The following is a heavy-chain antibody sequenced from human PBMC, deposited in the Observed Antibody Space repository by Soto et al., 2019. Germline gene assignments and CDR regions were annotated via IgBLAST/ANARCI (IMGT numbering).Heavy chain of an antibody. J-gene: IGHJ6*02. D-gene: IGHD3-3*01. CDR3: AREGRTYYDFWSGYGMDV. CDR2: IIPIFGTA. Sequence: QVQLVQSGAEVKKPGSSVKFSCKASGGTFSSYAISWVRQAPGQGLEWMGGIIPIFGTANYAQKFQGRVTITADKSTSTAYMELSSLRSEDTAVYYCAREGRTYYDFWSGYGMDVWGQGTTVTVSS. V-gene: IGHV1-69*06. CDR1: GGTFSSYA.